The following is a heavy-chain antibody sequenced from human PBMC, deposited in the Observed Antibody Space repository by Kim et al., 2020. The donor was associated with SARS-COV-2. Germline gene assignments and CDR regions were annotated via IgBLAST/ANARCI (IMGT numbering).Heavy chain of an antibody. CDR1: GFTFSTYW. CDR3: ARPSSSSRPCYYMDA. CDR2: INSDGSRT. Sequence: GGSLRLSCAASGFTFSTYWMYWVRQAPGKGLVWVSRINSDGSRTNYADSVKGRFTISRDNAKNTLYLQMNSLRAEDTAVYYCARPSSSSRPCYYMDAWGKGTLVTVSS. D-gene: IGHD2-2*01. J-gene: IGHJ6*03. V-gene: IGHV3-74*01.